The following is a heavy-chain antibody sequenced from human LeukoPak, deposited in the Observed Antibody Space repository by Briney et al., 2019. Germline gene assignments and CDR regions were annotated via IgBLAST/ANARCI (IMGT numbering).Heavy chain of an antibody. CDR1: GYTFTSYG. CDR3: ARVGYDFWSGCHFDY. CDR2: ISAYNGNT. D-gene: IGHD3-3*01. Sequence: GASVKVPCKASGYTFTSYGISWVRQAPGQGLEWMGWISAYNGNTNYVQKLQGRVTMTTDTSTSTAYMELRSLRSDDTAVYYCARVGYDFWSGCHFDYWGQGTLVTVSS. J-gene: IGHJ4*02. V-gene: IGHV1-18*01.